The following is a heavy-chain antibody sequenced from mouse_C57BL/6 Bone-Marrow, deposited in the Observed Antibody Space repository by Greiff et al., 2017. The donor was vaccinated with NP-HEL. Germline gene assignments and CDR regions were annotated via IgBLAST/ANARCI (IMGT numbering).Heavy chain of an antibody. D-gene: IGHD1-1*01. CDR2: IHPNSGST. CDR3: ARTLFTTVVSRMDY. CDR1: GYTFTSYW. V-gene: IGHV1-64*01. Sequence: QVQLQQPGAELVKPGASVKLSCKASGYTFTSYWMHWVKQRPGQGLEWIGMIHPNSGSTNYNEKFKSKATLTVDKSSSTAYMQLSSLTSEDSAVDYCARTLFTTVVSRMDYWGQGTSVTVSS. J-gene: IGHJ4*01.